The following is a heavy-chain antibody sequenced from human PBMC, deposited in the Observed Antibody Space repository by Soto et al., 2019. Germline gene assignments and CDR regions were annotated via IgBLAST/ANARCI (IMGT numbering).Heavy chain of an antibody. CDR3: AKLLIRYDILTGYYYYYYMDV. D-gene: IGHD3-9*01. V-gene: IGHV3-23*01. Sequence: GGSLRLSCAASGFTFSSYAMSWVRQAPGKGLEWVSAISGSGGSTYYADSVKGRFTISRDNSKNTLYLQMNSLRAEDTAVYYWAKLLIRYDILTGYYYYYYMDVWGKGTTVTVSS. J-gene: IGHJ6*03. CDR1: GFTFSSYA. CDR2: ISGSGGST.